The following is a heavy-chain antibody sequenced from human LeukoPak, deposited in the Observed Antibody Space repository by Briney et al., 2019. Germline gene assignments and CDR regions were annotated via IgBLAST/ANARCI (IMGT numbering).Heavy chain of an antibody. Sequence: ASVKVSCKASGYTFTSYGISWARQAPGQGLEWMGWISGYNGNANYAQKVQGRVTLTTDTSTNTASMEVSSLRSDDTAVYYCARDTLNDAFDIWGQGTMVTVSS. J-gene: IGHJ3*02. CDR1: GYTFTSYG. CDR2: ISGYNGNA. CDR3: ARDTLNDAFDI. V-gene: IGHV1-18*01.